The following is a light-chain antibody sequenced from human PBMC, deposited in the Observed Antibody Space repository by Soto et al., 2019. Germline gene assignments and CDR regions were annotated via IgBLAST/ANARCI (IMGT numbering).Light chain of an antibody. CDR3: AAWDDSLNGYV. J-gene: IGLJ1*01. Sequence: QSVLTQPLSTSGTPGQRVTISCSGSSSNIGSNTVNWYQHLPGTAPKLLIYSNTQRPSGVPDRFSGSKSGTSASLAVSGLQSEDEADYYCAAWDDSLNGYVFGTGTKVTVL. V-gene: IGLV1-44*01. CDR2: SNT. CDR1: SSNIGSNT.